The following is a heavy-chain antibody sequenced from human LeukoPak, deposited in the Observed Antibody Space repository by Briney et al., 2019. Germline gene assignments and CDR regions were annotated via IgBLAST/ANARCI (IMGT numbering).Heavy chain of an antibody. D-gene: IGHD2-15*01. V-gene: IGHV3-21*01. J-gene: IGHJ4*02. Sequence: GGSLRLSCAASGFTFSDYSMNWVRQAPGKGLEWVSSISSISSSIYYADSVKGRFTISRDNAKNSLYLQMNSPRAEDTAVYHCARANLPGISFFDYWGQGTLVTVSS. CDR1: GFTFSDYS. CDR2: ISSISSSI. CDR3: ARANLPGISFFDY.